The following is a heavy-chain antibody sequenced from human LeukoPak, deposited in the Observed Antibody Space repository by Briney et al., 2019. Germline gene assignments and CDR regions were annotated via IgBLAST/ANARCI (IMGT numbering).Heavy chain of an antibody. CDR2: IIPIFGTA. CDR3: ASLYCSGGSRYSAWFDP. D-gene: IGHD2-15*01. V-gene: IGHV1-69*06. CDR1: GGTFSSYA. Sequence: ASVKVSCKASGGTFSSYAISWVRQAPGQGLEWMGRIIPIFGTANYAQKFQGRVTITADKSTSTAYMELSSLRSEDTAVYYCASLYCSGGSRYSAWFDPWGQGTLVTVSS. J-gene: IGHJ5*02.